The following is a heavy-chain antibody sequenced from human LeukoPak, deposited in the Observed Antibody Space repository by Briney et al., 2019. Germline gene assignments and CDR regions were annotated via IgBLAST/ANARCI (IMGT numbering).Heavy chain of an antibody. J-gene: IGHJ4*02. V-gene: IGHV3-74*01. CDR2: ISGDGTTT. Sequence: PGGALILSCVASGLSCSTSWMHWVRQDAGRGLVWVSRISGDGTTTTYADSVKGRFTISRDNAKNTVFLQMNSLSTEDTAVYYCARGGSPFYWGQGSLVTVSP. D-gene: IGHD3-10*01. CDR3: ARGGSPFY. CDR1: GLSCSTSW.